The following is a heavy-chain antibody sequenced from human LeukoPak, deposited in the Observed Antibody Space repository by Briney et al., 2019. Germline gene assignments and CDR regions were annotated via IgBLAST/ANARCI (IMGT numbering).Heavy chain of an antibody. V-gene: IGHV4-30-2*01. CDR3: AREKDYGDYAFDY. D-gene: IGHD4-17*01. CDR2: IYHSGST. J-gene: IGHJ4*02. CDR1: GGSISSGGYP. Sequence: SQTLSLTCAVSGGSISSGGYPWSWIRQPPGKGLEWIGYIYHSGSTYYNPSLKSRVTISVDRSKNQFSLKLSSVTAADTAVYYCAREKDYGDYAFDYWGQGTLVTVSS.